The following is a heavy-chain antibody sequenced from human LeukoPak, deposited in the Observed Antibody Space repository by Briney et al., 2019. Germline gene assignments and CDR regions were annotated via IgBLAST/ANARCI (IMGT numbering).Heavy chain of an antibody. CDR3: ARDEVGATRD. V-gene: IGHV1-46*01. CDR2: INPSGGST. Sequence: ASVKASCKASGGTFSSYAISWVRQAPGQGLEWMRIINPSGGSTSYAQKFQGRVTMTRDTSTSTVYMELSSLRSEDTAVYYCARDEVGATRDWGQGTLVTVSS. CDR1: GGTFSSYA. D-gene: IGHD1-26*01. J-gene: IGHJ4*02.